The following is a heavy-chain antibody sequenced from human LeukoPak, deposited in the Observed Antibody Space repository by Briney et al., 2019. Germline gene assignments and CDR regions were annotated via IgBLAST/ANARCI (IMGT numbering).Heavy chain of an antibody. V-gene: IGHV3-64*01. CDR2: ISSSGDNT. D-gene: IGHD5-12*01. CDR1: GFTFSSYS. Sequence: PGGSLRLSCKASGFTFSSYSMNWVRQAPGKGLEYVSAISSSGDNTYYANSVKGRFTISRDNSRNTLFLQLGSLRSDDMAVYYCAREERGLAIDYWGQGTLVTVSS. J-gene: IGHJ4*02. CDR3: AREERGLAIDY.